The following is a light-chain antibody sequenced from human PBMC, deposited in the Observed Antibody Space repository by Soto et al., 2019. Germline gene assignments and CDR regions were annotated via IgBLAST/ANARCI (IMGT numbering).Light chain of an antibody. CDR3: QQSYSTPLT. CDR2: AAS. V-gene: IGKV1-39*01. J-gene: IGKJ4*01. CDR1: QSISSS. Sequence: DIQMTQSPSSLSASVGDRVTITSRASQSISSSLNWYQQNPGKAPKLLIYAASSLQSGVPSRFSGSGSGTDFTLTISSLQPEDFATYYCQQSYSTPLTFGGGTKVEIK.